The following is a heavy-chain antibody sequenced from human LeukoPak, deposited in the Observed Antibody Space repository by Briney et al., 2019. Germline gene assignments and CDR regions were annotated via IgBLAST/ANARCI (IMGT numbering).Heavy chain of an antibody. J-gene: IGHJ4*02. CDR1: GGSFSGYY. CDR2: TNHSGST. D-gene: IGHD3-22*01. V-gene: IGHV4-34*01. Sequence: PSETLSLTCAVYGGSFSGYYWSWIRQPPGKGLEWIGETNHSGSTNYNPSLKSRVTISVDTSKNQFSLKLSSVTAADTAVYYCARHPYYDSSGYYPGWGQGTLVTVSS. CDR3: ARHPYYDSSGYYPG.